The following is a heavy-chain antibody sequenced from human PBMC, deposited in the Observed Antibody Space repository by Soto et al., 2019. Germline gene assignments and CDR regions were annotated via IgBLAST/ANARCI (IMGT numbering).Heavy chain of an antibody. CDR2: VNPSGDNT. CDR1: GCTFTRYY. CDR3: ARELGGTTVNTLFDH. D-gene: IGHD4-17*01. J-gene: IGHJ4*02. Sequence: ASVKVSCKASGCTFTRYYIHWVRQAPGQGLEWMGIVNPSGDNTNYAQKFRGRVTMTRDTSTNTVHMELSSLRSEDTAVYFCARELGGTTVNTLFDHWGQGTVVTVSS. V-gene: IGHV1-46*01.